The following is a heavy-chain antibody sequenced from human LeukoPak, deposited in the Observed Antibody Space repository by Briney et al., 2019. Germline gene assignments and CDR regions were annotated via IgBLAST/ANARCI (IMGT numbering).Heavy chain of an antibody. CDR1: GYTLTELS. Sequence: ASVKVSCKVSGYTLTELSMHWVRQAPGKGLEWMGGFDPEDGETIYAQKFQGRVTMTRDTSISTAYMELSSLRSDDTAVYYCARDARGAAAADDAFDIWGQGTVVTVSS. D-gene: IGHD6-13*01. V-gene: IGHV1-24*01. J-gene: IGHJ3*02. CDR2: FDPEDGET. CDR3: ARDARGAAAADDAFDI.